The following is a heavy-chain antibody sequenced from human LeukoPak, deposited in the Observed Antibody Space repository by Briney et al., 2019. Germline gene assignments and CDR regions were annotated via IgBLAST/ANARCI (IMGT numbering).Heavy chain of an antibody. V-gene: IGHV3-23*01. CDR3: AKDFYPTYDSSLYLFDY. CDR2: ISGSGGST. CDR1: GFTFSSYA. Sequence: GGSLRLSCPASGFTFSSYAISWVRQAPGKVLEWVSAISGSGGSTYYADSVKGRFTIARDNSKNTLYLQMNSLRAEDTAVYYCAKDFYPTYDSSLYLFDYWGQGTLVTVSS. J-gene: IGHJ4*02. D-gene: IGHD3-22*01.